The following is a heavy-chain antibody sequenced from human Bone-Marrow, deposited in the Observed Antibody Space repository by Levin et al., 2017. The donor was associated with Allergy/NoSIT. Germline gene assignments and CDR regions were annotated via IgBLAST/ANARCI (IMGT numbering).Heavy chain of an antibody. Sequence: GGSLRLSCAASGFTFSDYYMSWIRQAPGKGLEWVSYISSSGSTIYYADSVKGRFTISRDNAKNSLYLQMNSLRAEDTAVYYCARDRHTLYYYYYGMDVWGQGTTVTVSS. CDR2: ISSSGSTI. CDR1: GFTFSDYY. CDR3: ARDRHTLYYYYYGMDV. J-gene: IGHJ6*02. V-gene: IGHV3-11*01.